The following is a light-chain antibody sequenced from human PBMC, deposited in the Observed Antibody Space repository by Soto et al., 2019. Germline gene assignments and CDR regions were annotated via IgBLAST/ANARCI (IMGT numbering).Light chain of an antibody. CDR2: GAS. Sequence: EIVLTQSPGTLSLSPGERATLSCRASQSVSSTYLAWYQHKFGQAPRLVIYGASSKASGIPDRFSGSGSGTDFTLTISRLEPEDFAVYYCQQYGSSPRSFGQGTKVDIK. CDR1: QSVSSTY. J-gene: IGKJ1*01. V-gene: IGKV3-20*01. CDR3: QQYGSSPRS.